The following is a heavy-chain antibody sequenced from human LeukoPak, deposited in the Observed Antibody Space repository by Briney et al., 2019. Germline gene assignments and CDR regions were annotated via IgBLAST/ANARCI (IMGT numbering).Heavy chain of an antibody. J-gene: IGHJ4*02. CDR3: AREARSSGWSNFDY. V-gene: IGHV3-21*01. CDR1: GFTFSSYS. Sequence: GGSLRLSCAASGFTFSSYSMNWVRQAPGKGLEWVSSISSSSSYIYYADSVRGRFTISRDNAKNSLYLQMNSLRAEDTAVYYCAREARSSGWSNFDYWGQGTLVTVSS. CDR2: ISSSSSYI. D-gene: IGHD6-19*01.